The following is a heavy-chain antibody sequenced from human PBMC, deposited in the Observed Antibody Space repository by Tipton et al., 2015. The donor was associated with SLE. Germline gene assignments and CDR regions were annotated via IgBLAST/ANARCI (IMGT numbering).Heavy chain of an antibody. J-gene: IGHJ4*02. Sequence: SLRLSCAASGFSFTTYAMHWVRQAPGKGPEWVAVISNDGSNQAYAASVRGRFTISRDNSKNTLFLQMSSLRDEDTATYYCTRSNHYGSGSYLDYWGQGTLVTVSS. D-gene: IGHD3-10*01. CDR2: ISNDGSNQ. CDR3: TRSNHYGSGSYLDY. CDR1: GFSFTTYA. V-gene: IGHV3-30-3*01.